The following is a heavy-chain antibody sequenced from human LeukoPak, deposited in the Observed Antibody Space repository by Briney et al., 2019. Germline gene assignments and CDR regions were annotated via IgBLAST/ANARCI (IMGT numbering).Heavy chain of an antibody. D-gene: IGHD6-19*01. CDR2: ISYDGTNK. Sequence: GGSLRLSCAASGFTFSSYPMHWVRQAPGKGLEWVAVISYDGTNKWYADSVQGRFAVSRDNSKNTLYLQMNSLRPEDTAVYYCARDRLLITVAGTVDQWGRGTLVTVSS. CDR1: GFTFSSYP. J-gene: IGHJ4*02. CDR3: ARDRLLITVAGTVDQ. V-gene: IGHV3-30*09.